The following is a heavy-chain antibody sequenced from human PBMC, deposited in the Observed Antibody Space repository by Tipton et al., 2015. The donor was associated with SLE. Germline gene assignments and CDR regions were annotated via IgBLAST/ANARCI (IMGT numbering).Heavy chain of an antibody. D-gene: IGHD3-10*01. CDR3: ARDEPPKYYDGPGRPEKWSDP. V-gene: IGHV4-39*07. J-gene: IGHJ5*02. CDR1: GGSITSSPCY. Sequence: TLSLTCTVSGGSITSSPCYWGWIRQPPGKGLEWIGSVYYSGGAFYNPSLRSRVTISLDTSKNQFSLDLRSVTAADTATYYCARDEPPKYYDGPGRPEKWSDPWAQGSLVTV. CDR2: VYYSGGA.